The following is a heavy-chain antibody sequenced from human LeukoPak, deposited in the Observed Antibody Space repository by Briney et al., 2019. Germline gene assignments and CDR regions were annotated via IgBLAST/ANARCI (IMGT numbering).Heavy chain of an antibody. CDR1: GGSIRSTSYY. CDR2: IYHSGST. V-gene: IGHV4-39*07. CDR3: ASEYYDFWSGYYGY. D-gene: IGHD3-3*01. Sequence: SETLSLTCTVSGGSIRSTSYYWGWIRQPPGKGLEWIGSIYHSGSTYYNPSLKSRVTISIDTSKNQFSLKLSSVTAADTAVYYCASEYYDFWSGYYGYWGQGTLVTVSS. J-gene: IGHJ4*02.